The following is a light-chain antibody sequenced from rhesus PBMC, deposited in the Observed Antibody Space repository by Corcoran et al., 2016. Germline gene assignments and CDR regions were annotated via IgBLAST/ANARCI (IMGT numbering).Light chain of an antibody. Sequence: DIQMTQSPSSLSASFGYTVTITCRASQGISSWLAWYQQKPRKAPKLLIYTASDLQIGVPSRFSGSGSGTDFTLTISSLQSEDFATYYCQQYSSGPYSFGQGTKVEIK. CDR2: TAS. CDR3: QQYSSGPYS. CDR1: QGISSW. J-gene: IGKJ2*01. V-gene: IGKV1-22*01.